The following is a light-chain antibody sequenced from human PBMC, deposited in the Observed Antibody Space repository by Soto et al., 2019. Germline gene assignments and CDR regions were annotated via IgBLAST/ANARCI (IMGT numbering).Light chain of an antibody. CDR2: GAS. CDR1: QSFNSRY. Sequence: EIVLTQSPGTLSLSPGERATLSCRASQSFNSRYLAWYQQKPGQAPRLLIYGASSRATGIPDRFSGSGSGTDFTLTISRLEPEDFAVYYCQQFGSSPGFTFGPGTKVDIK. J-gene: IGKJ3*01. V-gene: IGKV3-20*01. CDR3: QQFGSSPGFT.